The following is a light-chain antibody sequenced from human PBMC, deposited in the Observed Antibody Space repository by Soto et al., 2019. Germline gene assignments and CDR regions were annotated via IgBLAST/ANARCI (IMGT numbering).Light chain of an antibody. V-gene: IGLV2-14*01. J-gene: IGLJ1*01. CDR2: EVS. CDR1: SSDVGGYNY. Sequence: QSALTQPASVSGSPGQSITISCTGTSSDVGGYNYVSWYQQHPGKAPKLMIYEVSNRPSGFSNRFSGSKSGNTASLTISGLQAEDEADYYCSSYTSSSTLHVFGTGTKVTVL. CDR3: SSYTSSSTLHV.